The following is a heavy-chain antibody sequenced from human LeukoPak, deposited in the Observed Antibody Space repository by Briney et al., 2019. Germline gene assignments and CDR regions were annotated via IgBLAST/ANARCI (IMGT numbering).Heavy chain of an antibody. CDR3: ASVGSRWSFDY. CDR1: GFTVSSNY. Sequence: GGSLCPSPAASGFTVSSNYMSWVRQAPGKGLEWVSVIYSGGSTYYADSVKGRFTISRDNSKNTLYLQMNSLRAEDTAVYYCASVGSRWSFDYWGQGTLVTVSS. V-gene: IGHV3-66*01. D-gene: IGHD6-13*01. CDR2: IYSGGST. J-gene: IGHJ4*02.